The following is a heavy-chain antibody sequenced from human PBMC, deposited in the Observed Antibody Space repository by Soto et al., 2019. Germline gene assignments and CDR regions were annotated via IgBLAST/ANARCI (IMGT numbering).Heavy chain of an antibody. CDR2: VSSDGNRK. V-gene: IGHV3-30*18. D-gene: IGHD6-19*01. CDR1: GFMFSDYA. J-gene: IGHJ3*02. Sequence: GGSLRLSCSASGFMFSDYAMHWVRQAPGKGLEWVATVSSDGNRKYYATSVKGRFAISKDKSVGTLFLQMDSLGADDTAVYYCAKIQTSGRGPPVSCDIWGQGTMVTVSS. CDR3: AKIQTSGRGPPVSCDI.